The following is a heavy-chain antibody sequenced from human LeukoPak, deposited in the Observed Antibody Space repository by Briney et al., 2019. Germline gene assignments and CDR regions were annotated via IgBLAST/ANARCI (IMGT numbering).Heavy chain of an antibody. V-gene: IGHV3-21*01. J-gene: IGHJ4*02. CDR1: GFTFSSYS. CDR2: ISSSSTYI. CDR3: ARDDYGGVDY. D-gene: IGHD4-17*01. Sequence: GGSLRLSCASSGFTFSSYSMNWVRQAPGKGLEWVSSISSSSTYIYYADSVKGRFTISRDNAKNSLYLQMNSLRAEDTAVYYCARDDYGGVDYWGQGTLVTVSS.